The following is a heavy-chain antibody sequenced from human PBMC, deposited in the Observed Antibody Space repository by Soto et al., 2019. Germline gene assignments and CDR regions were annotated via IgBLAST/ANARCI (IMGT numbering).Heavy chain of an antibody. J-gene: IGHJ4*02. V-gene: IGHV1-18*01. CDR2: ISAYNGNT. D-gene: IGHD3-9*01. CDR3: ARVVTEGWLRYFDWLSSYYFDY. CDR1: GYTFTSYG. Sequence: QVQLVQSGAEVKKPGASVKVSCKASGYTFTSYGISWVRQAPGQGLEWMGWISAYNGNTNYAQKLQGRVTMTTDTSPSTAYMELRSLRSDDTAVYYCARVVTEGWLRYFDWLSSYYFDYWGQGTLVTVSS.